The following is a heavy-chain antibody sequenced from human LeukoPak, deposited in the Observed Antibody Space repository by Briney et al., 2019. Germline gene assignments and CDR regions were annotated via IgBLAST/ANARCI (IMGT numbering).Heavy chain of an antibody. J-gene: IGHJ4*02. CDR1: GVSISSDY. Sequence: PSETLSLTCTVSGVSISSDYWSWIRQPPGKGLEWIGYIYYSGSTNYNPSLKSRVTISVDTSKNQFSLKLSSVTAADTAVYYCARGSGSPDYWGQGTLVTVSS. D-gene: IGHD1-26*01. CDR3: ARGSGSPDY. CDR2: IYYSGST. V-gene: IGHV4-59*01.